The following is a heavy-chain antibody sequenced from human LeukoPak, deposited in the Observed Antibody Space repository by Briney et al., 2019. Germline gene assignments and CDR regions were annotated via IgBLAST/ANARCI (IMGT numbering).Heavy chain of an antibody. Sequence: GGSLRLSCAASGFIFRSYAMSWVRQAPGKGLEWVSYISSSSGTIYYADSVKGRFTISRDNAKNTLYLQMNSLRAEDTAVYYCAKDHRVAVAGATWFDPWGQGTLVTVSS. CDR1: GFIFRSYA. CDR2: ISSSSGTI. D-gene: IGHD6-19*01. J-gene: IGHJ5*02. CDR3: AKDHRVAVAGATWFDP. V-gene: IGHV3-23*01.